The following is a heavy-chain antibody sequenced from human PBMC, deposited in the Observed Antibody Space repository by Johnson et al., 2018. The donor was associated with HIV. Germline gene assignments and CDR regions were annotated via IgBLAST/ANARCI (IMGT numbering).Heavy chain of an antibody. CDR1: GFGFSGYW. D-gene: IGHD5-18*01. J-gene: IGHJ3*02. Sequence: EVQLVESGGGLVQPARSLRPSFAASGFGFSGYWMTWVRQAPGKGLEWVASIKQDGSEKYYVASVRGRFTISRDNAKTSLFLQLNSLRAEDTAVYYCARARVGYSFAGWGTDAFDIWGQGTMVTVSS. V-gene: IGHV3-7*05. CDR2: IKQDGSEK. CDR3: ARARVGYSFAGWGTDAFDI.